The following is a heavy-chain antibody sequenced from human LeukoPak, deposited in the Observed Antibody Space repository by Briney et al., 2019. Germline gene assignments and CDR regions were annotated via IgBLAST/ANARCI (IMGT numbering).Heavy chain of an antibody. V-gene: IGHV3-7*01. J-gene: IGHJ6*02. CDR3: ARIPGGYYYAMDV. D-gene: IGHD3-16*01. Sequence: GVSLRLSCTASGFTFSNFWMGWVRQAPGKGLEWVANIKQDETEKFYLGSVKGRFTISRDNAKNSLYLQMNSLRDEDTAVYYCARIPGGYYYAMDVWGQGTTVTVSS. CDR2: IKQDETEK. CDR1: GFTFSNFW.